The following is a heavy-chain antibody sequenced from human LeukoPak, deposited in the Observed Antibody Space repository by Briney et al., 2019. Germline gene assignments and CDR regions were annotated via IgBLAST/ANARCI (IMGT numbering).Heavy chain of an antibody. CDR2: MNHSGSA. CDR1: GGSFSGYY. J-gene: IGHJ4*02. V-gene: IGHV4-34*01. D-gene: IGHD3-3*01. CDR3: AREHHYDFWSGYYPHFDY. Sequence: PSETLSLTCAVYGGSFSGYYWTWIRQPPGKGLEWIGEMNHSGSANYNPSLKSRVTISVDTSKNQCSLRLSSVTAEDTAVYYCAREHHYDFWSGYYPHFDYWGQGTLVTVSS.